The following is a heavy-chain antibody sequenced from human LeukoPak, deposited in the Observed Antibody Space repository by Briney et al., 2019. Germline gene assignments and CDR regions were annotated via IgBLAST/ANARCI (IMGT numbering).Heavy chain of an antibody. V-gene: IGHV1-18*01. CDR3: ARIPEIYYYYYYMDV. D-gene: IGHD2-2*02. CDR2: ISAYNGNT. CDR1: GYIFTSYG. Sequence: ASVKVSCKASGYIFTSYGISWVRQAPGQGLEWMGWISAYNGNTNYAQKLQGRVTMTTDTSTSTAYMELRSLRSDDTAVYYCARIPEIYYYYYYMDVWGKGTTVTISS. J-gene: IGHJ6*03.